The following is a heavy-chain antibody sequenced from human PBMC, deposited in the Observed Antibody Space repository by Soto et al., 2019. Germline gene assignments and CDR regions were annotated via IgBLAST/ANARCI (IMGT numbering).Heavy chain of an antibody. CDR2: TYYRSKWYN. CDR1: GDSVSSSSVT. J-gene: IGHJ5*01. V-gene: IGHV6-1*01. D-gene: IGHD1-26*01. Sequence: QVQLQQSEPGLVKPSQTLSLTCAISGDSVSSSSVTWNWIRQSPSRGLEWLGRTYYRSKWYNDYAESVKXRLPXNXHTSKNQFSLHLNSVTPEDTAVYYCVRLIGNSWLDFWGQGTLVTVSS. CDR3: VRLIGNSWLDF.